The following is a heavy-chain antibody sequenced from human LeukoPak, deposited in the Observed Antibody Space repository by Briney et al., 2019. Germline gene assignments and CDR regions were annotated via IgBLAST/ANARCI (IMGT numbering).Heavy chain of an antibody. CDR2: IYYSGST. V-gene: IGHV4-59*11. D-gene: IGHD2-2*01. J-gene: IGHJ6*03. CDR3: ARDLSVGVPDAMSGDDMDV. Sequence: SETLSLTCTVSGGSISSHYWSWIRQLPGKGLEWIGYIYYSGSTNYNPSLKSRVTISVDTSKNQFSLKLSSVTAADTAVYYCARDLSVGVPDAMSGDDMDVWGKGTTVTVSS. CDR1: GGSISSHY.